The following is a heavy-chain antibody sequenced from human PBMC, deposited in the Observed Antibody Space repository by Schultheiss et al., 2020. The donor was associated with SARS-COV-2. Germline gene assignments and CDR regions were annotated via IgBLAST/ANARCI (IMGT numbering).Heavy chain of an antibody. CDR3: ARVVPVGGNDY. D-gene: IGHD1-26*01. CDR2: IYHSGST. V-gene: IGHV4-30-2*01. Sequence: SETLSLTCAVSGGSISSGGYSWSWIRQPPGKGLEWIGYIYHSGSTYYNPSLKSRVTISVDRSKNQFSLKLSSVTAADTAVYYCARVVPVGGNDYWGQGTLVTVSS. CDR1: GGSISSGGYS. J-gene: IGHJ4*02.